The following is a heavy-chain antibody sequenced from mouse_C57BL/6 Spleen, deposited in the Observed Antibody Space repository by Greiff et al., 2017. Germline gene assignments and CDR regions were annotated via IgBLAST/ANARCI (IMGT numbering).Heavy chain of an antibody. CDR3: ARRYSNSGGY. D-gene: IGHD2-5*01. V-gene: IGHV1-80*01. Sequence: VQLQESGAELVKPGASVKMSCKASGYAFSSYWMNWVKQRPGKGLEWIGQIYPADGDTNYNGKFKSKATLTADKSSITAYMQLSSLTSEDSAVFFCARRYSNSGGYWGQGTSVTVSS. CDR2: IYPADGDT. CDR1: GYAFSSYW. J-gene: IGHJ4*01.